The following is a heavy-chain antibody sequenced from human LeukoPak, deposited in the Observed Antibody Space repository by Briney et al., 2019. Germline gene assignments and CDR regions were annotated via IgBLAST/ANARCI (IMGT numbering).Heavy chain of an antibody. CDR2: IIHSGST. CDR3: ARHYGP. J-gene: IGHJ5*02. Sequence: PSETLSLTCAVSGGSISSSNWWSWVRQPPGKGLEWIGEIIHSGSTNYNPSLKSRVTISVDTSKNQFSLKLNSVTAADTAVYYCARHYGPWGQGTLVTVSS. CDR1: GGSISSSNW. V-gene: IGHV4-4*02. D-gene: IGHD3-16*01.